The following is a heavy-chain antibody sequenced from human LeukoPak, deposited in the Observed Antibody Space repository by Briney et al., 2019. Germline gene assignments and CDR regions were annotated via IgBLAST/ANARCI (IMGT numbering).Heavy chain of an antibody. D-gene: IGHD6-19*01. V-gene: IGHV3-7*05. CDR1: GFTFSSYW. Sequence: GGSLRLSCAASGFTFSSYWMTWVRQAPGKGLEWVAHIKQDGSEKYYVDRVKGRFTISRDNAKNSLYLQMSTLRAEDTALYFCARSGMAVAATPWDWGQGSLVTVSS. CDR2: IKQDGSEK. J-gene: IGHJ4*02. CDR3: ARSGMAVAATPWD.